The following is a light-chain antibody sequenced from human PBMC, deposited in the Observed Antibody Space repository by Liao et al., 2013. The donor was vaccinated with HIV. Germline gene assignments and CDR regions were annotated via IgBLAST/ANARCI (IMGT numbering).Light chain of an antibody. V-gene: IGLV3-1*01. Sequence: SYELTQPPSMSVSPGQTARITCSGDALPKQQVYWYQQRPGQPPVLVIYQGTKRPSEIAERFSGSYSGNTATLTISGTQALDEADYFCQAWDSRADVVFGGGTKLTVL. CDR2: QGT. CDR3: QAWDSRADVV. CDR1: ALPKQQ. J-gene: IGLJ2*01.